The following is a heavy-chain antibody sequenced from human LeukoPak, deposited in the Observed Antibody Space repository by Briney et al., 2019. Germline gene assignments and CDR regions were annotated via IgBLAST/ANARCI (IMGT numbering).Heavy chain of an antibody. J-gene: IGHJ3*02. V-gene: IGHV1-18*04. CDR1: GYTFTGYY. CDR2: ISAYNGNT. Sequence: GASVKVSCKASGYTFTGYYMHWVRQAPGQGLEWMGWISAYNGNTNYAQKLQGRVTMTTDTSTSTAYMELRSLRSDDTAVYYCARGGYYNILTGYETADAFGIWGQGTMVTVSP. D-gene: IGHD3-9*01. CDR3: ARGGYYNILTGYETADAFGI.